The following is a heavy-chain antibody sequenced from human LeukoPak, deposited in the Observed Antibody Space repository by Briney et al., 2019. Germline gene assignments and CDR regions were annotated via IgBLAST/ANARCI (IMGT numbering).Heavy chain of an antibody. CDR1: GFTFTNYA. D-gene: IGHD6-13*01. V-gene: IGHV3-30*18. Sequence: GGSLRLSCAASGFTFTNYAMHWVRQAPGKGLEWVANILYDGSRKNYADSVKGRFSVYRDNSNYSLYLQMNSLRIEDTAVYYCANFEGSSQAFHIWGQGTLVTVSS. CDR3: ANFEGSSQAFHI. J-gene: IGHJ3*02. CDR2: ILYDGSRK.